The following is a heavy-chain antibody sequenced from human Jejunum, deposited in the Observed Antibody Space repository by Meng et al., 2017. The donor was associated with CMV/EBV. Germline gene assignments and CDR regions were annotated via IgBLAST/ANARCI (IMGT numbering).Heavy chain of an antibody. V-gene: IGHV1-2*02. CDR1: YFFTDYY. CDR2: INTNSGGT. D-gene: IGHD3-16*01. Sequence: YFFTDYYIHWVRQAPGQGLEWMGWINTNSGGTIYAQRFQGRVTMTRDTSVTTAYMEVSRLRSDDSAIYYCARVPSYGTSVYVMDVWGQGTTVTVSS. J-gene: IGHJ6*02. CDR3: ARVPSYGTSVYVMDV.